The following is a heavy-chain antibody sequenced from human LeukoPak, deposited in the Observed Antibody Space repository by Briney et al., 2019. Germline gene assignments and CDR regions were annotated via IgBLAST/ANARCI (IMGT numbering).Heavy chain of an antibody. V-gene: IGHV4-34*01. Sequence: MASETLSLTCAVYGGSFSGYYWSWIRQPPGKGLEWIGEINHSGSTNYNPSLKSRVTISVDTSKNQFSLKLSSVTAADTAVYYCARGYDFWSGYSPNYYYYYMDVWGKGTTVTVSS. J-gene: IGHJ6*03. CDR3: ARGYDFWSGYSPNYYYYYMDV. CDR1: GGSFSGYY. D-gene: IGHD3-3*01. CDR2: INHSGST.